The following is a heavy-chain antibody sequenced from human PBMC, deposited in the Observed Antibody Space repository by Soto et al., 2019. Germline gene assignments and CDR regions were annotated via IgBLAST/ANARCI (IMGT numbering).Heavy chain of an antibody. CDR1: GFTIRNYA. D-gene: IGHD5-12*01. V-gene: IGHV3-23*02. CDR3: EGSWT. Sequence: EVQVLESGGGLVQPGGSLRLSCAASGFTIRNYAMSWVRQAPGKALEWVAGISGTTDRTYYRDSVEGRFTIFKDTSKNTLYLEMNSLIAEDTGLYRCEGSWTWGQGTLVTVSS. CDR2: ISGTTDRT. J-gene: IGHJ1*01.